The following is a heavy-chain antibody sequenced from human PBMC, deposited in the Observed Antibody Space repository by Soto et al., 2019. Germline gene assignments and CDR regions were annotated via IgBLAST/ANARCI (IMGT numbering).Heavy chain of an antibody. V-gene: IGHV4-30-2*01. CDR3: ARAPAIAHWYFDL. D-gene: IGHD2-21*02. Sequence: QLQLQESGSGLVKPSQTLSLTCAVSGGSISSGGAISSNSYSWNWIRQPPGKGLEWIGSIYESGNTYYSPSLKSRVSISVDRSKNQCSLNLSSVTAADTAVYYCARAPAIAHWYFDLWGRGTLATVSS. CDR2: IYESGNT. CDR1: GGSISSGGAISSNSYS. J-gene: IGHJ2*01.